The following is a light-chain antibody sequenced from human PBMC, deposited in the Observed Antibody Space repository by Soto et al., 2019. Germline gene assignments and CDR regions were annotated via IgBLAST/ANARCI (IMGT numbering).Light chain of an antibody. CDR3: QQYHDWPLT. J-gene: IGKJ4*01. Sequence: EIVMTQSPATMSVSPGERATLSCRASQSMGSNVAWYQQKPGQAPRLLIYDASTRATGIPARFSGSGSSTEFTLTISSLQSEDFAVYYCQQYHDWPLTFGGGTKVDIK. CDR1: QSMGSN. CDR2: DAS. V-gene: IGKV3-15*01.